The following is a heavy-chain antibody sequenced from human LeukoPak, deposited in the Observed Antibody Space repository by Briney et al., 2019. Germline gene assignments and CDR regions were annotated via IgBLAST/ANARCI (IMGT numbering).Heavy chain of an antibody. V-gene: IGHV3-7*01. Sequence: PGESLRLSCAASGFIISDYWMNWVRQVPGKGLEWVANINEDGSVQDYVDSVRGRFTISRDNAKNSVYLQMNSLRVEDTAVYYCASRESSMARSHWGQGTLVTVSS. J-gene: IGHJ4*02. CDR1: GFIISDYW. CDR3: ASRESSMARSH. D-gene: IGHD3-10*01. CDR2: INEDGSVQ.